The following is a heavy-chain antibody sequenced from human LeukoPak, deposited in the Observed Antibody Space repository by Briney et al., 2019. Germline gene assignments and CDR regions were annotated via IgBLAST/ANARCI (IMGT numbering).Heavy chain of an antibody. J-gene: IGHJ5*02. D-gene: IGHD1-1*01. CDR1: GYSFTSYY. V-gene: IGHV1-46*01. Sequence: GESLKISCKGSGYSFTSYYMHWVRQAPGQGLEWMGIINLSGGTTYYAQKFQGRVTMTNDMSTSTVYMELSSLRSEDTAVYYCARDFGYNWKANWFDPWGQGTLVTVS. CDR3: ARDFGYNWKANWFDP. CDR2: INLSGGTT.